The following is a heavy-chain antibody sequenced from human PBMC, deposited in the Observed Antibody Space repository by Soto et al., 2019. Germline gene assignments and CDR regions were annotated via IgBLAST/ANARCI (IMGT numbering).Heavy chain of an antibody. V-gene: IGHV1-2*04. CDR1: GYIFTGYY. CDR3: ARDGWSKNVFDI. D-gene: IGHD2-15*01. Sequence: QVQLVQSGAEVKKPGASVKVSCKASGYIFTGYYIHWVRQAPGQGLEWMGWINPNRGVTNYAQEFQGWVTMTMGTNINTAYIELNSRKSDDEAVYYCARDGWSKNVFDIWGQGTMVAVSS. CDR2: INPNRGVT. J-gene: IGHJ3*02.